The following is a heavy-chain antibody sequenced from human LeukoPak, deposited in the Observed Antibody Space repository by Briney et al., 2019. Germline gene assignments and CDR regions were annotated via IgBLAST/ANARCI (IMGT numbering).Heavy chain of an antibody. CDR2: IHYSGST. CDR3: ARDMGYGANWFDP. V-gene: IGHV4-61*01. J-gene: IGHJ5*02. CDR1: GGSVSSGSYY. Sequence: SETLSLTCTVSGGSVSSGSYYWSWIRQPPGKGLEWIGYIHYSGSTNYNPSLKSLVTISVDTSKNQFSLKLSSVTAADAAVYYCARDMGYGANWFDPWGQGTLVTVSS. D-gene: IGHD1-26*01.